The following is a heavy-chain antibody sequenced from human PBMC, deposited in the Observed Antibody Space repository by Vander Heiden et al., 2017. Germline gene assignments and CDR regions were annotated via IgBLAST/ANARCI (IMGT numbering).Heavy chain of an antibody. J-gene: IGHJ3*02. CDR3: GRCATPGEYYAFAI. Sequence: EVQLVESGGGLVQPGGSLRLSCAASGFTFSDHYMDWVRQAPGKGLEWVGRTRNKANSYTTEYAASVKGRFTISRDDSKNALYLQMKRMKTDETAVYYCGRCATPGEYYAFAIWGQGTLVTVSS. D-gene: IGHD4-17*01. CDR2: TRNKANSYTT. V-gene: IGHV3-72*01. CDR1: GFTFSDHY.